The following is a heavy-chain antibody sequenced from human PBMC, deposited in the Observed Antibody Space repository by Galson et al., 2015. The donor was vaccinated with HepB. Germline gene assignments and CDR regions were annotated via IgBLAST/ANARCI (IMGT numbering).Heavy chain of an antibody. CDR2: ISWNSGSI. D-gene: IGHD6-19*01. CDR3: AKQGGLAGSYYYYYMDV. V-gene: IGHV3-9*01. Sequence: SLRLSCAASGFTFDDYAMHWVRQAPGKGLEWVSGISWNSGSIGYVDSVKGRFTISRDNAKNSLYLQMNSLRAEDTALYYCAKQGGLAGSYYYYYMDVWGKGTTVTVSS. CDR1: GFTFDDYA. J-gene: IGHJ6*03.